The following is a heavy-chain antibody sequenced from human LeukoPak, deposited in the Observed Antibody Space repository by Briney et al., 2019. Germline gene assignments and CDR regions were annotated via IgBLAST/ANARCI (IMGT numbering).Heavy chain of an antibody. CDR2: ISFDGHNE. Sequence: PGASLRLSCAASGFTFSHFGMHWVRQAPGKGLEWLALISFDGHNEYYADSVKGRFTISRDNSKNTLYLQMTSLRPDDTAVYYCAKTYLDTSAYHLYFFDSWGQGIPVIVSS. CDR1: GFTFSHFG. J-gene: IGHJ4*02. V-gene: IGHV3-30*18. D-gene: IGHD3-22*01. CDR3: AKTYLDTSAYHLYFFDS.